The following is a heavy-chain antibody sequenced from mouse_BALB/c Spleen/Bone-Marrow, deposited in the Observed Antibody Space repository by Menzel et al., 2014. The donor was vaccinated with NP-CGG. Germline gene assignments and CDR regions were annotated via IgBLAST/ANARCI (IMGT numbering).Heavy chain of an antibody. CDR3: ARYDYGVYFDY. V-gene: IGHV14-3*02. J-gene: IGHJ2*01. D-gene: IGHD2-4*01. CDR2: IDPANGNT. Sequence: VQLQQSGAELVKLGASVKLSCTASGFNIKDTYMHWVKQRPEQGLEWIGRIDPANGNTKYDPKFQGKATITADTSSNTAYLQLSSLTSKDTAVYYCARYDYGVYFDYWGQGTTLTVSS. CDR1: GFNIKDTY.